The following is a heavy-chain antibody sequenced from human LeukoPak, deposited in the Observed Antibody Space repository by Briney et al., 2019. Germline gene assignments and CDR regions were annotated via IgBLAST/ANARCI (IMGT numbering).Heavy chain of an antibody. V-gene: IGHV3-21*01. D-gene: IGHD2-15*01. CDR2: ISSSSSYI. J-gene: IGHJ3*02. Sequence: GGSLRLSCAASGFTFSSYSMNWVRQAPGKGLEWVSSISSSSSYIYYADSVKGRFTISRDNAKNSLYLQMNSLRAGDTAVYYCARDILDIVVVVAASEDAFDIWGQGTMVTVSS. CDR3: ARDILDIVVVVAASEDAFDI. CDR1: GFTFSSYS.